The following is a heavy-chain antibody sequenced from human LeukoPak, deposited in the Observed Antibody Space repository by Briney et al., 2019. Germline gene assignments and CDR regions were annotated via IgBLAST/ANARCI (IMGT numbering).Heavy chain of an antibody. V-gene: IGHV3-23*01. CDR2: ITGDGGGT. J-gene: IGHJ3*01. CDR1: GFTFSNYA. D-gene: IGHD4-17*01. Sequence: PGGSLRLSCAASGFTFSNYAMTWVRLVPGKGLEWVSSITGDGGGTSFADSVGSRFTVSRDNSKNTLYLQMYSLRAEDTAIYYCGRDPNGDYVGAFDFWGQGTLVTVSS. CDR3: GRDPNGDYVGAFDF.